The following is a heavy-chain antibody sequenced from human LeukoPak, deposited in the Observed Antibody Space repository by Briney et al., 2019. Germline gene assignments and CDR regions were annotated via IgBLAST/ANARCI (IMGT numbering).Heavy chain of an antibody. Sequence: PGGSLRLSCAASGFSFSSHWMHWVRQAPGKGLVWVSCISSDGGITGYADSVKGRLTISRDNTRNTLYLEMTSLRAEDTAVYYCARPIIGTTSGWFDPWGQGTLVPVSS. CDR2: ISSDGGIT. CDR3: ARPIIGTTSGWFDP. V-gene: IGHV3-74*01. J-gene: IGHJ5*02. D-gene: IGHD1-20*01. CDR1: GFSFSSHW.